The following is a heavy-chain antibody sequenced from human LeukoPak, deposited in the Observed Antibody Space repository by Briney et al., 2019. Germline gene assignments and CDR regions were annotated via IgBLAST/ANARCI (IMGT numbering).Heavy chain of an antibody. J-gene: IGHJ2*01. CDR3: ARDPGDRWFFDL. CDR2: ISRSGATT. D-gene: IGHD7-27*01. V-gene: IGHV3-23*01. Sequence: GGSLRLSCAASGFTFNNYAMDWVHQAPGKGLEWVSLISRSGATTYYADSVKGRFTISRDNSRNTLYLQMTSLGAEDTAVYYCARDPGDRWFFDLWGRGTLVTVSS. CDR1: GFTFNNYA.